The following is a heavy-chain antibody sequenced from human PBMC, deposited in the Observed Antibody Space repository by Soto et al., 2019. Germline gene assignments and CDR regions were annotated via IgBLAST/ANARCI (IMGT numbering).Heavy chain of an antibody. CDR2: ISYDGSNK. Sequence: GGSLRLSCAASGFTFSSYAMHWVRQAPGKGLEWVAVISYDGSNKYYADSVKGRFTISRDNSKNTLYLQMNSLRAEDTAVYYCARDHGLLYGDYFLDYWGQGTLVTVSS. D-gene: IGHD4-17*01. CDR1: GFTFSSYA. V-gene: IGHV3-30-3*01. CDR3: ARDHGLLYGDYFLDY. J-gene: IGHJ4*02.